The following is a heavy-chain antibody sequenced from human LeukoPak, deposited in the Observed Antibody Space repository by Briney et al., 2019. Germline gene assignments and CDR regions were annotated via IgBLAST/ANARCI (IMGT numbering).Heavy chain of an antibody. CDR1: GGSISRYY. CDR3: AREDVGWDAFDI. Sequence: SETLSLTCTVSGGSISRYYWGWIRQPPGKGLEWIGSIYYSGSTYYNPSLKSRVTISVDTSKNQFSLKLSSVTAADTAVYYCAREDVGWDAFDIWGQGTMVTVSS. D-gene: IGHD2-15*01. CDR2: IYYSGST. J-gene: IGHJ3*02. V-gene: IGHV4-39*07.